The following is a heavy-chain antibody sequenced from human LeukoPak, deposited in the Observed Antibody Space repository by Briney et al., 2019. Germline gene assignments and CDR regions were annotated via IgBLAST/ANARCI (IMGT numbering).Heavy chain of an antibody. D-gene: IGHD3-3*01. V-gene: IGHV4-30-4*08. CDR3: ARPYYDFWSGNENWFDP. J-gene: IGHJ5*02. CDR1: GGSISSGDYY. CDR2: IYYSGST. Sequence: PSETLSLTCTVSGGSISSGDYYWSWIRQPPGKGLEWIGYIYYSGSTYYNPSLKSRVTISVDTSRNQFSLKLSSVTAADTAVYYCARPYYDFWSGNENWFDPWGQGTLVTVSS.